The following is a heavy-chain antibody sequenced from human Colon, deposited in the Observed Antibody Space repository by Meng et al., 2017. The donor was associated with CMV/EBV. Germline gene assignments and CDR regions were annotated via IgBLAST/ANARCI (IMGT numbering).Heavy chain of an antibody. CDR2: IKEDGSRE. J-gene: IGHJ5*02. CDR1: GFTFSSHW. V-gene: IGHV3-7*01. Sequence: GGSLRLSCAASGFTFSSHWMNWVRQAPGKGLEWVANIKEDGSRECYVDSVKGRFTISRDNAKNSLYLQMNSLRAEDTGVYYCARTNWFDPWGQGTLVTSPQ. CDR3: ARTNWFDP.